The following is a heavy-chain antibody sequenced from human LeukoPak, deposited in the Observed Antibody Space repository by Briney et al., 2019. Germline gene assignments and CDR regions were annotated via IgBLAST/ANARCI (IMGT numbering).Heavy chain of an antibody. V-gene: IGHV3-21*01. CDR1: GFTFSSYS. CDR2: ISSSSSYI. J-gene: IGHJ4*02. Sequence: GGSLRLSCAASGFTFSSYSMNWVRQAPGKGLEWVSSISSSSSYIYYADSVKGRFTISRDNAKNSLYLQMNSLRAEDTAVYFCAREFRKSPTGGWGLGTLVTVSS. D-gene: IGHD1-14*01. CDR3: AREFRKSPTGG.